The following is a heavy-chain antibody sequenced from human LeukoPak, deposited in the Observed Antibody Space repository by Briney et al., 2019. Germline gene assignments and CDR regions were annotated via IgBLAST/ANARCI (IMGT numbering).Heavy chain of an antibody. J-gene: IGHJ4*02. V-gene: IGHV1-18*01. CDR3: ARVSASLYYDFWSGYRQFFDY. Sequence: ASVKVSCKASGYTFTSYGISWVRQAPGQGLEWMGWNSAYNGNTNYAQKLQGRVTMTTDTSTSTAYMELRSLRSDDTAVCYCARVSASLYYDFWSGYRQFFDYWGQGTPVTVSS. CDR2: NSAYNGNT. D-gene: IGHD3-3*01. CDR1: GYTFTSYG.